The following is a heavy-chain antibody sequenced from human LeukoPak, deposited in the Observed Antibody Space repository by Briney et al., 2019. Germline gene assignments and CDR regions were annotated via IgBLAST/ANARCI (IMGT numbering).Heavy chain of an antibody. D-gene: IGHD2-2*02. CDR2: FNHSGST. CDR3: ARGDIVVVPAAIRRYYYYGMDG. V-gene: IGHV4-34*01. CDR1: GRSFSYYY. J-gene: IGHJ6*01. Sequence: KASETLSPTWAVYGRSFSYYYWSWIRQPPGEGLEWIGEFNHSGSTNYNPSLQSRVTISVDTSINQFSLKLSSVTAADTAVYYCARGDIVVVPAAIRRYYYYGMDGWGQGTTVTVSA.